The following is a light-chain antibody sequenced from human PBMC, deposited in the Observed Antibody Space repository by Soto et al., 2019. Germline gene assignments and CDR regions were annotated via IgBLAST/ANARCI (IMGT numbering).Light chain of an antibody. CDR1: QSVAANY. CDR3: HQYGTAPLT. Sequence: EVVLTQSPAILSVSPGEGASLSCRASQSVAANYLAWYQQKRGQAPRLLIYGASSRATGIPDRFSGSGSGTDFTLTISRLEPEDFSVYYCHQYGTAPLTFGPGTKVDIK. J-gene: IGKJ3*01. V-gene: IGKV3-20*01. CDR2: GAS.